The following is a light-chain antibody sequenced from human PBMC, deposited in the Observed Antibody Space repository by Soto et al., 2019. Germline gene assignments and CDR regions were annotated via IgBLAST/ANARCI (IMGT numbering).Light chain of an antibody. V-gene: IGKV1-5*03. J-gene: IGKJ1*01. CDR3: QQYKT. Sequence: EIQMTQSHCSLSASVRDRVTITCRGSQGLSSGLAWYQQKTGRAPRLLIYKASSLASGVPSRFSGSGSGTEFTLTNSSLEPDDFATYYSQQYKTFGQGTKVDIK. CDR1: QGLSSG. CDR2: KAS.